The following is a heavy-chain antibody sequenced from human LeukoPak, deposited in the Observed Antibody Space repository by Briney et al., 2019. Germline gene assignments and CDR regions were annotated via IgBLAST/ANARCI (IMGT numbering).Heavy chain of an antibody. CDR3: ARSKYYYDSSGYGWYYFDY. D-gene: IGHD3-22*01. Sequence: SETLSLTCSVSGGSISSYYWSWIRQPPGKGLEWIGYIYYTGSTNYNPSLESRVTISIDTSKNQFSLKLSSVTAADTAVYYCARSKYYYDSSGYGWYYFDYWGQGTLVTVSS. J-gene: IGHJ4*02. V-gene: IGHV4-59*01. CDR2: IYYTGST. CDR1: GGSISSYY.